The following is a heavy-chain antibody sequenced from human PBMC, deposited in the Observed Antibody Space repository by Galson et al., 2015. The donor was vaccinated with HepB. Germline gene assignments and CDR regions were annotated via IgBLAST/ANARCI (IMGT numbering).Heavy chain of an antibody. CDR2: INSDGSST. D-gene: IGHD1-26*01. CDR1: GFTFRSYW. V-gene: IGHV3-74*01. CDR3: ASLRGWTNVFDI. Sequence: SLRLSCAASGFTFRSYWMHWVRQAPGKGLVWVSQINSDGSSTDYADSVKGRFTISRDNAKNTLYLQMNSLRAEDTAVYYCASLRGWTNVFDIWGQGTMVTVSS. J-gene: IGHJ3*02.